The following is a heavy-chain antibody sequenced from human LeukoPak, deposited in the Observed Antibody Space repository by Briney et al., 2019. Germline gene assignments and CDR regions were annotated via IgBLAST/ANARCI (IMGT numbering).Heavy chain of an antibody. D-gene: IGHD3-16*01. CDR1: GGSVSSGSYY. CDR3: AREVPLPSGGFDY. V-gene: IGHV4-61*01. J-gene: IGHJ4*02. CDR2: IHYSGST. Sequence: SETLSLTCTVSGGSVSSGSYYWSWIRQPPGKGLEWIGYIHYSGSTNYNPSLKSRVTISVDTSKNQFSLKLSSVTAADTAVYYCAREVPLPSGGFDYWGQGTLVTVSS.